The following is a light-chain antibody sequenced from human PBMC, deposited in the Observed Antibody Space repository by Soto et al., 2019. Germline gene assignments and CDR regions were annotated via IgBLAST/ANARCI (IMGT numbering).Light chain of an antibody. V-gene: IGKV3-20*01. Sequence: EIVLTDAPGTLSLSPGKESTRFCRASQSVSSSYLAWYQQKPGQAPSLLIYGASSRATGIPDRFSGSGSGTDFTLTISRLEPEDFAVYYCQRYGSSPPWTFGQGTKVDIK. CDR3: QRYGSSPPWT. CDR2: GAS. J-gene: IGKJ1*01. CDR1: QSVSSSY.